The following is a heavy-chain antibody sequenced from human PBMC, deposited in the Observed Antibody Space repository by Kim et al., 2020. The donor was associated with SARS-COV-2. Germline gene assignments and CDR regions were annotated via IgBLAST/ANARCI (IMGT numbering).Heavy chain of an antibody. Sequence: GGSLRLSCAASGFIVSGNYMTWVRQAPGKGLEWVSVIGGNTMYADSVQGRFTISRDNSKNTLYLQMNNLRADDTAVYYCAKFGGTGNSVRFDPWGQGTRVIVSS. D-gene: IGHD3-10*01. J-gene: IGHJ5*02. CDR1: GFIVSGNY. V-gene: IGHV3-53*01. CDR2: IGGNT. CDR3: AKFGGTGNSVRFDP.